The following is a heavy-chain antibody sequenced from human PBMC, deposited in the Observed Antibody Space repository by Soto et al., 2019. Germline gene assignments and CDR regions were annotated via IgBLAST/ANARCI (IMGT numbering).Heavy chain of an antibody. CDR3: ARDEDDSSGYWGGDAFDI. D-gene: IGHD3-22*01. Sequence: QVQLQESGPGLVKPSGTLSLTCAVSGGSISSSNWWSWVRQPPGKGLEWIGEIYHSGSTNYNPSLKSRVTISVDKSKNQFSLKLSSVTAADTAVYYCARDEDDSSGYWGGDAFDIWGQGTMVTVSS. CDR2: IYHSGST. CDR1: GGSISSSNW. J-gene: IGHJ3*02. V-gene: IGHV4-4*02.